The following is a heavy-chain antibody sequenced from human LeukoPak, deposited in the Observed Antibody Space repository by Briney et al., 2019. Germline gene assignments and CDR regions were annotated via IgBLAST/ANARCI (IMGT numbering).Heavy chain of an antibody. J-gene: IGHJ4*02. CDR2: ISYDGSNK. Sequence: GGSPRLSCAASGFTFNFYGMHWVRQAPGKGLEWVAVISYDGSNKYYADSVKGRFTISRDNSKNALYLQMNSLRADDTAVYYYASNIAVAGTRGYYFDYWGQGTLVTVSS. D-gene: IGHD6-19*01. CDR3: ASNIAVAGTRGYYFDY. V-gene: IGHV3-30*03. CDR1: GFTFNFYG.